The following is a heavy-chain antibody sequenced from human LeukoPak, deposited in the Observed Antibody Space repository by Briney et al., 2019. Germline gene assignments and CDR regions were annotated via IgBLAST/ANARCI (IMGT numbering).Heavy chain of an antibody. CDR1: GGSISSYY. Sequence: SETLSLTCTVSGGSISSYYWSWIRQPAGKGLEWIGRIYTSGSTNYNPSLKSRVTISVDTSKNQFSLKLCSVTAADTAVYYCARMFGFGELYYYYYMDVWGKGTTVTVSS. CDR3: ARMFGFGELYYYYYMDV. J-gene: IGHJ6*03. CDR2: IYTSGST. D-gene: IGHD3-10*01. V-gene: IGHV4-4*07.